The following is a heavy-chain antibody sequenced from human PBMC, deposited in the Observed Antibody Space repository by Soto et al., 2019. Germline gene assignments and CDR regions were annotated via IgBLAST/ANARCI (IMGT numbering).Heavy chain of an antibody. CDR2: IKSKTDGGTT. V-gene: IGHV3-15*07. J-gene: IGHJ6*02. CDR3: TALIAAAYYYYYGMDV. Sequence: EVQLVESGGGLVKPGGSLRLSCAASGFTFSNAWMNWVRQAPGKGLEWVGRIKSKTDGGTTDYAAPVKGRFTISRXDXKXXLYLQMNSLKTEDTAVYYCTALIAAAYYYYYGMDVWGQGTTVTVSS. D-gene: IGHD6-13*01. CDR1: GFTFSNAW.